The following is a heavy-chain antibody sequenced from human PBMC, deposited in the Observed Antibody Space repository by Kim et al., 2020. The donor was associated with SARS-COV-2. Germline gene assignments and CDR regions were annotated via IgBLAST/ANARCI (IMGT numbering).Heavy chain of an antibody. V-gene: IGHV3-74*01. CDR2: INSDWSTT. Sequence: GGSLRLSCAASGFTFISYWMHWVRQVPGKGLVWVSRINSDWSTTSYADSVKGRFTISRDNAKNTLYLQMNSLRAGDTAVYYCARGPTDYFELNFGPWGQGTLVTVST. J-gene: IGHJ5*02. CDR1: GFTFISYW. CDR3: ARGPTDYFELNFGP. D-gene: IGHD3-22*01.